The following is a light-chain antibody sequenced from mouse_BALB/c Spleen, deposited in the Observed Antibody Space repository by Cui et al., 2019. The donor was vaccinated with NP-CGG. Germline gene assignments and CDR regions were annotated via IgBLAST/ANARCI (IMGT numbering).Light chain of an antibody. J-gene: IGLJ1*01. CDR3: ALWYSNHWV. CDR1: TRAVTTSNY. V-gene: IGLV1*01. CDR2: GTN. Sequence: QAVLTHDSALTTSPGETVTLTCRSSTRAVTTSNYANWVQEKPDHLFTGLIGGTNNRAPGVPARFSGSLIGDKAALTITGAQTEDEAIYFCALWYSNHWVFGGGTKLTVL.